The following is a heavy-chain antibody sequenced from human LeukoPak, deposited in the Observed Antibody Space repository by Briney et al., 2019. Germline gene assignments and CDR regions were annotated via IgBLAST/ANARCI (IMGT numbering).Heavy chain of an antibody. J-gene: IGHJ5*02. CDR2: LYYSGST. CDR1: GGSISSYY. CDR3: ARHGSSVVPAAIHWFDP. V-gene: IGHV4-59*08. Sequence: SETLSLTCTVSGGSISSYYWSWIRQPPGKGLEWIGYLYYSGSTNYNPSLKSRVTISVDTSKNQFSLKLSSVTAADTAVYYCARHGSSVVPAAIHWFDPWGQGTLVTVSS. D-gene: IGHD2-2*02.